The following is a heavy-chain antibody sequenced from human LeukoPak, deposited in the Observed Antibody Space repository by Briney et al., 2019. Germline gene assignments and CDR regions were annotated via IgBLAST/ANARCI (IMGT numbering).Heavy chain of an antibody. J-gene: IGHJ4*02. CDR3: ARGRTGGGGFDY. V-gene: IGHV1-8*01. CDR1: GYTFTSYD. Sequence: ASVKVSCKASGYTFTSYDINWVRQATGQGLEWMGWVNPNSGNTGYAQKFQGRVTMTRNTSISTAYMELSSLRSEDTAVYYCARGRTGGGGFDYWGQGTLVTVSS. D-gene: IGHD2-8*02. CDR2: VNPNSGNT.